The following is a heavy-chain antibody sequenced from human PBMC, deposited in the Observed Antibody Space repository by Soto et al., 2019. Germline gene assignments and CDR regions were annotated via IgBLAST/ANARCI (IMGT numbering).Heavy chain of an antibody. D-gene: IGHD1-26*01. CDR2: ISGAGGAT. CDR3: AKDHGTYAAVCGDD. J-gene: IGHJ4*02. CDR1: GFTFSNYA. Sequence: EVQLLESGGGLVQPGGSLRLSCAASGFTFSNYAMSWVRQAPGKGLEWVSTISGAGGATFYADSVKGRFTISRDNTKSTLIQQLNSLRADSTVIYYCAKDHGTYAAVCGDDWGQGNLVTVSS. V-gene: IGHV3-23*01.